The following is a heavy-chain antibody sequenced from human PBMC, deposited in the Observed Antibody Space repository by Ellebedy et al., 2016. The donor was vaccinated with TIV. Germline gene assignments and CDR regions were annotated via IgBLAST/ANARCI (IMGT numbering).Heavy chain of an antibody. CDR1: GFTFNSKW. D-gene: IGHD3-3*01. CDR3: ALYDFWTGYSFGS. V-gene: IGHV3-7*01. Sequence: GESLKISXEASGFTFNSKWLSWVRQAPGKGLEWVANINYDGSENYFVDSLKGRFTISRDSAKNSLFLQMNSLRADDTAVYYCALYDFWTGYSFGSWGQGTLVNVSS. J-gene: IGHJ4*02. CDR2: INYDGSEN.